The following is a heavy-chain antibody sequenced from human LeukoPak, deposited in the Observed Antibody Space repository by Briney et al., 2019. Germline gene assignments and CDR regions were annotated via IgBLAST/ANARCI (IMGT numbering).Heavy chain of an antibody. D-gene: IGHD1-7*01. CDR3: ARRKTGTAASPLYYFDY. Sequence: GGSLRLSCAASGFTFSDYYMSWIRQAPGKGLEWVSYISSSGSTIYYADSVKGRFTISRDNAKNSLFLQMNNLRAEDTAVYYCARRKTGTAASPLYYFDYWGQGTLVTVSS. CDR1: GFTFSDYY. CDR2: ISSSGSTI. V-gene: IGHV3-11*04. J-gene: IGHJ4*01.